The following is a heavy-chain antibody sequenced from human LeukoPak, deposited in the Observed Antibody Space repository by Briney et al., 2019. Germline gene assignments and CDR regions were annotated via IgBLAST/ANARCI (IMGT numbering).Heavy chain of an antibody. J-gene: IGHJ4*02. CDR3: ARDPHCSSTNCPFDF. V-gene: IGHV4-4*02. CDR2: IWRSDHT. CDR1: GGSISSSDW. D-gene: IGHD2-2*01. Sequence: SETLSLTCAVSGGSISSSDWWSWVRQPPGRGLEWIGYIWRSDHTNYNPSLKSRVTMSLDKSKNQFSLKLSSVTAADTAVYFCARDPHCSSTNCPFDFWGQGTLVIVSS.